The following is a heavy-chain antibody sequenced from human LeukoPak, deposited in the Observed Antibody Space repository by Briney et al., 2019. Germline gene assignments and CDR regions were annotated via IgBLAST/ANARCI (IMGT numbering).Heavy chain of an antibody. CDR2: IYHSGST. Sequence: LRLSCAASGFTFSDYYMSWIRQAPGKGLEWIGYIYHSGSTYYNPSLKSRVTISVDRSKNQFSLKLSSVTAADTAVYYCVREILYCSGGSCYRGPFDNWGQGTLVTVSA. J-gene: IGHJ4*02. CDR1: GFTFSDYY. V-gene: IGHV4-30-2*01. D-gene: IGHD2-15*01. CDR3: VREILYCSGGSCYRGPFDN.